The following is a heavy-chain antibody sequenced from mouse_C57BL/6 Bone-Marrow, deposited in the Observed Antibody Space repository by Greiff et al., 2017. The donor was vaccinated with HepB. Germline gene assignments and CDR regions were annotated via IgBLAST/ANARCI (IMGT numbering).Heavy chain of an antibody. J-gene: IGHJ2*01. Sequence: QVQLQQSGPELVKPGASVKISCKASGYAFSSSWMNWVKQRPGKGLEWIGRIYPGDGDTNYNGKFKGKATLTADKSSSTAYMQLSSLTSEDSAVYFCASSLYGSEDYWGQGTTLTVSS. D-gene: IGHD1-1*01. CDR2: IYPGDGDT. CDR3: ASSLYGSEDY. CDR1: GYAFSSSW. V-gene: IGHV1-82*01.